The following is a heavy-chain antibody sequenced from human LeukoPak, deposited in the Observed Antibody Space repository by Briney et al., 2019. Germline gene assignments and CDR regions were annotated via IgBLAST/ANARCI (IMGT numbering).Heavy chain of an antibody. CDR3: ARDGGIAAALDNWYFDL. Sequence: SGGSLRLSCAASGFTFSSYSMNWVRQAPGKGLEWVSSISSSSSYIYYADSVKGRFTISRDNAKNSLYLQMNSLRAEDTAVYYCARDGGIAAALDNWYFDLWGRGTLVTVSS. D-gene: IGHD6-13*01. CDR2: ISSSSSYI. V-gene: IGHV3-21*01. CDR1: GFTFSSYS. J-gene: IGHJ2*01.